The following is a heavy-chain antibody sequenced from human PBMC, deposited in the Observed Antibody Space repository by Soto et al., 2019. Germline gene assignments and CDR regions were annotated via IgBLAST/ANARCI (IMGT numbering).Heavy chain of an antibody. CDR3: AMSKWELVPYFDY. Sequence: ASVKVSCKTSGYTFSNYGITWVRQAPGQPLEWLGWISLYSDGTNYAQKFQGRVSMTTDTSTTTAYMEPRSLRSDDTAVYYCAMSKWELVPYFDYWGQGTLVTVSS. D-gene: IGHD1-26*01. CDR2: ISLYSDGT. CDR1: GYTFSNYG. V-gene: IGHV1-18*01. J-gene: IGHJ4*02.